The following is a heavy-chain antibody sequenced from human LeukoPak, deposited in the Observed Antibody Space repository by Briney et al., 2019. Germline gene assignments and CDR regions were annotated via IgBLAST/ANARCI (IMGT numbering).Heavy chain of an antibody. CDR2: IRSKAYGGTT. J-gene: IGHJ4*02. CDR3: TRARVGASSGSYFDY. CDR1: GFTFSTYA. V-gene: IGHV3-49*04. Sequence: GRSLRLSCAASGFTFSTYAMHWVRQAPGKGLEWVGFIRSKAYGGTTEYAASVKGRFTISRDDSKSIAYLQMNSLKTEDTAVYYCTRARVGASSGSYFDYWGQGTLVTVSS. D-gene: IGHD3-10*01.